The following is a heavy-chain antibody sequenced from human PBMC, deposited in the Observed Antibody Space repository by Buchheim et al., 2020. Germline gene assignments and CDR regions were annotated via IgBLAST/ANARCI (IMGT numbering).Heavy chain of an antibody. Sequence: QVQLQQWGAGLLKPSETLSLTCAVYGGSFSGYYWSWIRQPPGKGLEWIGEINHSGSTNYNPSLKSRVTISVDTSKNQFSLKLSSVTAADTAVFYCARGAAYDFWSGYSKWYYYYGMDAWGQGTT. CDR3: ARGAAYDFWSGYSKWYYYYGMDA. D-gene: IGHD3-3*01. V-gene: IGHV4-34*01. J-gene: IGHJ6*02. CDR1: GGSFSGYY. CDR2: INHSGST.